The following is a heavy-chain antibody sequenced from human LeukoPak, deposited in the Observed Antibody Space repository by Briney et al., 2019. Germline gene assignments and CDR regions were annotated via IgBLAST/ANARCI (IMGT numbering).Heavy chain of an antibody. CDR2: IYPGDSDT. CDR1: GYSFISYW. D-gene: IGHD3-22*01. J-gene: IGHJ3*02. V-gene: IGHV5-51*01. Sequence: GESLKISSKGSGYSFISYWIGWVRQMPGKGLEWMGIIYPGDSDTRYSPSFQGQVTISADKSISTAYLQWSSLKASDTAMYYCARHTTYYYDSSGSPRGVFDIWGQGTMVTVAS. CDR3: ARHTTYYYDSSGSPRGVFDI.